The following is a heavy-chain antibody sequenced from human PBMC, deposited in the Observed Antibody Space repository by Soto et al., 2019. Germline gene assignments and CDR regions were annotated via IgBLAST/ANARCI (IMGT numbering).Heavy chain of an antibody. Sequence: PGGSLRLSCAASGFTFSSYSMNWVRQAPGKGLEWVSSISSSSTYIYYADSVKGRFTISRDNAKNSLYLQTNSLRAEDTSVYYCARDQEATDELFDYWGQGTLVTVSS. CDR2: ISSSSTYI. CDR3: ARDQEATDELFDY. CDR1: GFTFSSYS. V-gene: IGHV3-21*01. J-gene: IGHJ4*02. D-gene: IGHD1-26*01.